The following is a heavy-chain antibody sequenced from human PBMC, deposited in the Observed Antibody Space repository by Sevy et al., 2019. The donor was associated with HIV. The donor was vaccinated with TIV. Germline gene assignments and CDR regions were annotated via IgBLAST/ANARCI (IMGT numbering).Heavy chain of an antibody. J-gene: IGHJ4*02. D-gene: IGHD1-26*01. CDR1: GFTFSSYW. Sequence: GGSLRLSCAASGFTFSSYWMHWVRQAPGKGLVWVSRINSDGSSTSYADSVKGRFTISRDKAKNTLYLQMNSLRAEDTAVYYCAREEGGSYYDYWGQGTLVTVSS. CDR2: INSDGSST. V-gene: IGHV3-74*01. CDR3: AREEGGSYYDY.